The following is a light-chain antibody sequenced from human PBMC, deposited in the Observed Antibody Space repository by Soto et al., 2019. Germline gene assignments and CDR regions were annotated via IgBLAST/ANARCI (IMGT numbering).Light chain of an antibody. V-gene: IGKV3-15*01. CDR2: GVS. J-gene: IGKJ5*01. CDR3: QQYSDRPSIT. Sequence: EIVMTQSPETLSVSAGERATLSCRATQSISSYLAWYQLKPGQAPRLLIYGVSTRATGIPARFSGSGSGTEFTLTISSLQSEDVAVYYCQQYSDRPSITFGQGTRLEIK. CDR1: QSISSY.